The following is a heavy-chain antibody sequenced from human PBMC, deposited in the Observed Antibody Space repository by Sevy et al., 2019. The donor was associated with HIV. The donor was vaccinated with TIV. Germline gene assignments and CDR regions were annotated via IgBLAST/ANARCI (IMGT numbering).Heavy chain of an antibody. J-gene: IGHJ4*02. Sequence: GGSLRLSCAASGFTFSSHCMHWVRQAPGKGLEWVAVMSYDGSYKSYGDSVKGRFTISRDDSKNTLYLQMNSLRLEDTVMYYSARDSRYSINWYPAYWGQGTLVTVSS. CDR1: GFTFSSHC. D-gene: IGHD6-13*01. CDR3: ARDSRYSINWYPAY. CDR2: MSYDGSYK. V-gene: IGHV3-30*03.